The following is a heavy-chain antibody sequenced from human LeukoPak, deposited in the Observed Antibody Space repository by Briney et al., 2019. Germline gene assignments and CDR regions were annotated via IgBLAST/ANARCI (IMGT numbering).Heavy chain of an antibody. CDR2: ISYDGSNK. V-gene: IGHV3-30*04. CDR1: GFTFSSYA. Sequence: GSLRLSCAASGFTFSSYAMHWVRQAPGKGLEWVAVISYDGSNKYYADSVKGQFTISRDNSKNTLYLQMNSLRAEDTAVYYCARDLVVAAPYSGYYGMDVWGQGTTVTVSS. D-gene: IGHD2-15*01. J-gene: IGHJ6*02. CDR3: ARDLVVAAPYSGYYGMDV.